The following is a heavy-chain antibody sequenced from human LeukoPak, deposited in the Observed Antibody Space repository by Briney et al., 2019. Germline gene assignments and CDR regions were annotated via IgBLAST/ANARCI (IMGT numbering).Heavy chain of an antibody. V-gene: IGHV2-26*01. CDR1: GFSLSNARMG. J-gene: IGHJ5*02. D-gene: IGHD5-18*01. Sequence: SGPVLVKRTETLXLTCTVSGFSLSNARMGVSWIRQPPGKALEWLAHIFSNDEKSYSTSLKSRLTISKDTSKSQVVLTMTNMDPVDTATYYCARIDTAMGPSSFDPWGQGTLVTVSS. CDR3: ARIDTAMGPSSFDP. CDR2: IFSNDEK.